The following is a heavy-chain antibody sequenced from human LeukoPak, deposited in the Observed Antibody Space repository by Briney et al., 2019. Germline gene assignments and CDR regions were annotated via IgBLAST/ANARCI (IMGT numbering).Heavy chain of an antibody. J-gene: IGHJ6*04. V-gene: IGHV1-2*02. CDR2: INPNSGGT. CDR3: ASLLRYYYDSSASDV. CDR1: GYTFTGYY. Sequence: ASVKVSCKASGYTFTGYYMHWVRQAPGQGLEWLGWINPNSGGTNYAQKFQGRVTMTRDTSISTAYMELSRLRSDDTAVYYCASLLRYYYDSSASDVWGKGTTVTVSS. D-gene: IGHD3-22*01.